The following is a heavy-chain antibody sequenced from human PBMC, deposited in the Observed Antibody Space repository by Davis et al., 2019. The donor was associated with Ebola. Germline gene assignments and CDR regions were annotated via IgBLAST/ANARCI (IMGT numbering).Heavy chain of an antibody. J-gene: IGHJ6*02. CDR1: GYSFTSYW. D-gene: IGHD5-12*01. CDR2: IYPGDADT. CDR3: AKTTGAYDSGGMDV. Sequence: MVSCKGSGYSFTSYWIGWMRQMPGKGLEWMGIIYPGDADTRYSPSFQGQVTISADKSINTAYLQWSSLKASDTAVYYCAKTTGAYDSGGMDVWGQGTAVTVSS. V-gene: IGHV5-51*01.